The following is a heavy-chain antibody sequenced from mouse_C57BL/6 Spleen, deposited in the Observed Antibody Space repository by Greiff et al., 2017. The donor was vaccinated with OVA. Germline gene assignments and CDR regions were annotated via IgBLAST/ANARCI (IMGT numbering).Heavy chain of an antibody. V-gene: IGHV1-18*01. J-gene: IGHJ4*01. D-gene: IGHD1-1*01. CDR2: INPNNGGT. Sequence: EVQRVESGPELVKPGASVKIPCKASGYTFTDYNMDWVKQSHGKSLEWIGDINPNNGGTIYNQKFKGKATLTVDKSSSTAYMELRSLTSEDTAVYYCARGDYYGSSPYAMDYWGQGTSVTVSS. CDR3: ARGDYYGSSPYAMDY. CDR1: GYTFTDYN.